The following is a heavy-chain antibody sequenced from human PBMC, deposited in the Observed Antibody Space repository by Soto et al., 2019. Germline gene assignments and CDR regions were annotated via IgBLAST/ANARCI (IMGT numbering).Heavy chain of an antibody. Sequence: SETLSLTCAVYGGSFSGYYWSWIRQPPGKGLEWIGEINHSGSTNYNPSLKSRVTISVDTSKNQFSLKLSSVTAADTAVYYCARVVVITTGPDYWGQGTLVTVSS. CDR1: GGSFSGYY. CDR3: ARVVVITTGPDY. CDR2: INHSGST. J-gene: IGHJ4*02. D-gene: IGHD3-22*01. V-gene: IGHV4-34*01.